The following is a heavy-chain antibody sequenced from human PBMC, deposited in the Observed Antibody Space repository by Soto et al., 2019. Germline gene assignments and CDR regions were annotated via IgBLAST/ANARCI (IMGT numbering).Heavy chain of an antibody. Sequence: KPSETLSLTCTVSGGSISSGGYYWSWIRQHPGKGLEWIGYIYYSGSTYYNPSLKSRVTISVDTSKNQFSLKLSSVTAADTAVYYCARGKYSNNHFDYWGQGTLVTVSS. CDR1: GGSISSGGYY. V-gene: IGHV4-31*03. CDR2: IYYSGST. CDR3: ARGKYSNNHFDY. J-gene: IGHJ4*02. D-gene: IGHD4-4*01.